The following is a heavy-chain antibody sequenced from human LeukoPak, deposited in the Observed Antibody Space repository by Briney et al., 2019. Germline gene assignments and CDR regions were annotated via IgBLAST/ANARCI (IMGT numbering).Heavy chain of an antibody. Sequence: SETLSLTCTVSGGSISSSSYYWGWIRQPPGKGLEWIGSIYYSGSTYYNPSLKSRVTISVDTSKNQFSLKLSSVTAADTAVYYCARDGRDEGYDFWSGYGIYNWFDPWGQGTLVTVSS. CDR2: IYYSGST. D-gene: IGHD3-3*01. J-gene: IGHJ5*02. CDR1: GGSISSSSYY. CDR3: ARDGRDEGYDFWSGYGIYNWFDP. V-gene: IGHV4-39*07.